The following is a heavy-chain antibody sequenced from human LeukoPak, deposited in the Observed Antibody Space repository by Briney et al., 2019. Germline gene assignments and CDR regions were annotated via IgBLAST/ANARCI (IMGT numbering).Heavy chain of an antibody. CDR1: GFTFSSYA. Sequence: GGSLRLSCAASGFTFSSYAMSWVRQAPGKGLEWVSGIIDNGYITYYANSVRGRFTISRDNSKNTLFLQMNSLRAEDTAVYYCAKLGGQEVHNYYVAVWGKGTRSPSP. J-gene: IGHJ6*03. V-gene: IGHV3-23*01. CDR2: IIDNGYIT. D-gene: IGHD3-16*01. CDR3: AKLGGQEVHNYYVAV.